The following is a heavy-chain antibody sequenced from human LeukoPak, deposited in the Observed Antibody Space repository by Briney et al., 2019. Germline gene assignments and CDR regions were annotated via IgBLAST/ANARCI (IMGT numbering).Heavy chain of an antibody. D-gene: IGHD6-19*01. V-gene: IGHV4-31*03. J-gene: IGHJ6*02. CDR2: IFYSGST. CDR3: ARGGSSGWFEYYYYYGMDV. CDR1: GGSISSGGYY. Sequence: SETLSLTCTVSGGSISSGGYYWSWIRQHPGKGLEWIGYIFYSGSTYYNPSLNSRATISVDTSKNQFSLKLSPVTAADTAVYYCARGGSSGWFEYYYYYGMDVWGQGTTVTVSS.